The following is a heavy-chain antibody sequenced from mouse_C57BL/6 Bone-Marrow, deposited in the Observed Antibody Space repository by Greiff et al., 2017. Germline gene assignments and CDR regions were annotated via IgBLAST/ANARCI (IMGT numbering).Heavy chain of an antibody. D-gene: IGHD2-2*01. J-gene: IGHJ1*03. V-gene: IGHV1-55*01. CDR2: IYPGSGST. CDR3: AREGLWLRLLWYFDV. Sequence: QVHVKQPGAELVKPGASVKMSCKASGYTFTSYWITWVKQRPGQGLEWIGDIYPGSGSTNYNEKFKSKATLTVDTSSSTAYMQLSSLTSVDSAVYYCAREGLWLRLLWYFDVWGTGTTVTVSS. CDR1: GYTFTSYW.